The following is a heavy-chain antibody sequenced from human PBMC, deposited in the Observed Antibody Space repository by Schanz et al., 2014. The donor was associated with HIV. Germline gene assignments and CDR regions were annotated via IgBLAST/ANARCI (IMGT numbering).Heavy chain of an antibody. CDR2: ISYDGSNK. V-gene: IGHV3-30*18. CDR1: GFMFSSYG. CDR3: AKGSSLWSFYYGMDV. D-gene: IGHD3-10*01. J-gene: IGHJ6*02. Sequence: VQLLESGGGLVQPGGSLRVSCAASGFMFSSYGMHWVRQAPGKGLEWVAVISYDGSNKYYADSVKGRFTISRDNSKNTLYLQMNSLRAEDTAVYYCAKGSSLWSFYYGMDVWGQGTTVTVSS.